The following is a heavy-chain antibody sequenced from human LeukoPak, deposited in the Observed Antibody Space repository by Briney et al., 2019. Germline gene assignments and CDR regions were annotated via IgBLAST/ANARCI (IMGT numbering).Heavy chain of an antibody. CDR2: ISCDGSNK. J-gene: IGHJ5*02. CDR1: GFTFSSYA. CDR3: ARIVGAIAQNWFDP. V-gene: IGHV3-30*04. Sequence: GGSLRLSCAASGFTFSSYAMHWVRQAPGKGLEWVAVISCDGSNKYYADSVKGRFTISRDNSKNALYLQMNSLRAEDTAVYYCARIVGAIAQNWFDPWGQGTLVTVSP. D-gene: IGHD1-26*01.